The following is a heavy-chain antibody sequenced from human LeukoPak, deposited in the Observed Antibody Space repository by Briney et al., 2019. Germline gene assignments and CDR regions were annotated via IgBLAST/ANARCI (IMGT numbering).Heavy chain of an antibody. CDR2: INPSGGST. CDR3: ARDRQEPYDFWSGFSIGYYGMDV. V-gene: IGHV1-46*01. D-gene: IGHD3-3*01. J-gene: IGHJ6*02. Sequence: ASVKVSCKASGYTFTSYYTHWVRQAPGQGLEWMGIINPSGGSTSYAQKFQGRVTMTRDTSTSTVYMELSRLRSDDTAVYYCARDRQEPYDFWSGFSIGYYGMDVWGQGTTVTVSS. CDR1: GYTFTSYY.